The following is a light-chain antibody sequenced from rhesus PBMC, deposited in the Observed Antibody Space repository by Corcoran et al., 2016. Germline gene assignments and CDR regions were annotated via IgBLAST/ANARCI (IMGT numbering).Light chain of an antibody. CDR1: QGITND. J-gene: IGKJ2*01. CDR2: GAS. Sequence: DIQMTQSPSSLSASVGDRVTITCRASQGITNDLAWYQQKTGETPKLLIYGASSLQSGIPSRFSGSGSWTDFTLTISSLQSEDFATYYCPHYYSTPYSFGQGTKVEIK. CDR3: PHYYSTPYS. V-gene: IGKV1S17*01.